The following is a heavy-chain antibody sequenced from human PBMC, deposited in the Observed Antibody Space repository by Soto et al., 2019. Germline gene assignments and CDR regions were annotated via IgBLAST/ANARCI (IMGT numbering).Heavy chain of an antibody. J-gene: IGHJ4*02. Sequence: SETLSLTCIVSGDSIRSSSWYWGWIRQPPGKGLEWIGSIYYSGSTYYNPSLKSRVTLSVDTSKNQFSLKLSSVTAADTAMYYCARNGTNYYDSSGSKGYFDYWGQGTLVTVS. V-gene: IGHV4-39*01. CDR3: ARNGTNYYDSSGSKGYFDY. CDR2: IYYSGST. D-gene: IGHD3-22*01. CDR1: GDSIRSSSWY.